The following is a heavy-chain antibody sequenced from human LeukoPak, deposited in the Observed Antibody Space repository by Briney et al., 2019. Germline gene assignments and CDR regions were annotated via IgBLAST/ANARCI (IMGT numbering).Heavy chain of an antibody. D-gene: IGHD3-10*01. J-gene: IGHJ4*02. CDR2: IYYSGST. V-gene: IGHV4-61*01. Sequence: SETLFLTCTVSGGSVSSGSYYWSWIRQPPGKGLEWIGYIYYSGSTNYNPSLKSRVTISVDTSKNQFSLKLSSVTAADTAVYYCAGSGVRGVIPDYWGQGTLVTVSS. CDR1: GGSVSSGSYY. CDR3: AGSGVRGVIPDY.